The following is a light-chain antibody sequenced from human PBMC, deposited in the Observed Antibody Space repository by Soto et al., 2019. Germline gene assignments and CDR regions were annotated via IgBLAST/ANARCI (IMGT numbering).Light chain of an antibody. V-gene: IGKV3-20*01. CDR2: GAS. CDR3: QQYGSIYTWT. CDR1: QSVSSNY. Sequence: ESVLTQSPGTLSLSPGERATLSCRASQSVSSNYLAWYQQKPGQAPRLLIYGASTTATGSPDRFSGSGSGTALTLTISKLEPEDSAVYYCQQYGSIYTWTFGQGTKV. J-gene: IGKJ1*01.